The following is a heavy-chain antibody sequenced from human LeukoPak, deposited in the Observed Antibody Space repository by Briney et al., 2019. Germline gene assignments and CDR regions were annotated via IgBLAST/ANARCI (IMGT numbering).Heavy chain of an antibody. CDR1: GGSFSGYY. J-gene: IGHJ6*02. CDR3: ARWPGGMDV. CDR2: INHSGST. V-gene: IGHV4-34*01. Sequence: SETLSLTCAVYGGSFSGYYWSWIRQPPGNGLEWIGEINHSGSTNYNPSLKSRVTISVGTSKNQFSLKLSSVTAADTAVYYCARWPGGMDVWGQGTTVTVSS.